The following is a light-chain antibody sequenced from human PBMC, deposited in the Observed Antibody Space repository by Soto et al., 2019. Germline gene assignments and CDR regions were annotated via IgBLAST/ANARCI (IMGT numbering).Light chain of an antibody. CDR2: DNN. CDR3: GTWDSSLSAVV. CDR1: SSNIGNNY. J-gene: IGLJ2*01. V-gene: IGLV1-51*01. Sequence: QSVLTQPPSVSAAPGQKVTISCSGSSSNIGNNYVSWYQQLPGTAPKLLIYDNNKRPSGIPDRFSGSKSGTSATLGITGLQTGDGADYYCGTWDSSLSAVVFGGGTKVPVL.